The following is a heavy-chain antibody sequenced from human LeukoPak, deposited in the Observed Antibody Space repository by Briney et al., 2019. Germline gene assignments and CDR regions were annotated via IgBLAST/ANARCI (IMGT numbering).Heavy chain of an antibody. J-gene: IGHJ4*02. CDR2: ISYDGSNK. V-gene: IGHV3-30-3*01. CDR3: ARGSYDSSGYPPDY. Sequence: GRSLRLSCAASGFTFSSYAMHWVRQAPGKGLEWVAVISYDGSNKYYADSVKGRFTISRDNSKNTLYLQMNSLRAEDTAVYYCARGSYDSSGYPPDYWGQGTLVTVSS. CDR1: GFTFSSYA. D-gene: IGHD3-22*01.